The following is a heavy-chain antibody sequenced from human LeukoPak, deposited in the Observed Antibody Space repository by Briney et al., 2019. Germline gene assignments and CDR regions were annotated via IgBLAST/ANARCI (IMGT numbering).Heavy chain of an antibody. Sequence: GASVKVSCKASGGTFSSYATSWVRQAPGQGLEWMGWISGYDGNTKSVDKLQGRVTLTTDTSTSTAYLELRSLTSDDTAVYYCARDAYGSGKSYFDYWGQGTLVTVSS. CDR3: ARDAYGSGKSYFDY. J-gene: IGHJ4*02. CDR2: ISGYDGNT. V-gene: IGHV1-18*01. CDR1: GGTFSSYA. D-gene: IGHD3-10*01.